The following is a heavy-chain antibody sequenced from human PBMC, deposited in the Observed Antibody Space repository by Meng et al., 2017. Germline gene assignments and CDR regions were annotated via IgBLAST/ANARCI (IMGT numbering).Heavy chain of an antibody. CDR2: ISGSGGSK. J-gene: IGHJ4*02. CDR3: AKDLKWLLNTYFDY. Sequence: GESLKISCAASGFAFSSYAMSWVRQAPGKGLEWVSAISGSGGSKYYSDSVKGRFTISRDNSKNTLYLQMNSLRAEDTAVYYCAKDLKWLLNTYFDYWGQGTLVTVSS. D-gene: IGHD6-19*01. CDR1: GFAFSSYA. V-gene: IGHV3-23*01.